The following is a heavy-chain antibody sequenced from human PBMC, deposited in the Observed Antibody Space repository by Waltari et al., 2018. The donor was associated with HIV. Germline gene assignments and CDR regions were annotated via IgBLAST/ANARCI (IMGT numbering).Heavy chain of an antibody. CDR1: GFSVTNYW. V-gene: IGHV3-74*01. Sequence: EVQLVQSGGGLIKPGGSLRLSCAASGFSVTNYWMNWVRQSTGKGLVWVSRINIDGRTIDYADSVKGRFTISRDSAKNTLSLQMNSLREEDTAVYYCSRDTFGEYDFWGQGALVTVSS. J-gene: IGHJ4*02. CDR2: INIDGRTI. CDR3: SRDTFGEYDF. D-gene: IGHD3-3*01.